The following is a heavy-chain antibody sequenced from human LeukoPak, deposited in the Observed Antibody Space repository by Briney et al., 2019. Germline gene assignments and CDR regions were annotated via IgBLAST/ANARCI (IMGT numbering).Heavy chain of an antibody. CDR3: ARAFAAAVVVAAPDY. J-gene: IGHJ4*02. CDR1: GRSISSSPYY. Sequence: SETLSLTCTVSGRSISSSPYYWGWIRQPPGKGLEWIGSIFYSGSTYYNPSLKSRVTISVDTSKNQFSLKLSSVTAADTAVYYCARAFAAAVVVAAPDYWGQGTLVTVSS. V-gene: IGHV4-39*07. D-gene: IGHD2-15*01. CDR2: IFYSGST.